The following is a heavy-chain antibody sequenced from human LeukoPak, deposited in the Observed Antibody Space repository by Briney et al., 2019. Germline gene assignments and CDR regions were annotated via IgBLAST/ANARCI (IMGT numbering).Heavy chain of an antibody. Sequence: GASVKVSCKASGYTFTGYYRHWVRQAPGQGLEWMGWINPNSGGTNYAQKFQGRVTMTRDTSISTAYMELSRLRSDDTAVYYCARERVRQQLVYYYYYGMDVWGQGTTVTVSS. CDR1: GYTFTGYY. CDR2: INPNSGGT. D-gene: IGHD6-13*01. J-gene: IGHJ6*02. V-gene: IGHV1-2*02. CDR3: ARERVRQQLVYYYYYGMDV.